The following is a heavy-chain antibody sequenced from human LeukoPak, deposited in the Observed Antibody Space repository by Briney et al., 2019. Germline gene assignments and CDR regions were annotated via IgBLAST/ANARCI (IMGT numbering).Heavy chain of an antibody. CDR3: ARIAEQHLARHFDF. J-gene: IGHJ4*02. CDR2: VCAYNGDT. V-gene: IGHV1-18*04. Sequence: GASVTVSCMASGFTFTSYGFSWVRQAPGQGLEWMGWVCAYNGDTNYAQKVQGRVTMTTETSPSTAYIEPRSPRPDGTGVYYCARIAEQHLARHFDFWRRRPRVSVSS. D-gene: IGHD6-13*01. CDR1: GFTFTSYG.